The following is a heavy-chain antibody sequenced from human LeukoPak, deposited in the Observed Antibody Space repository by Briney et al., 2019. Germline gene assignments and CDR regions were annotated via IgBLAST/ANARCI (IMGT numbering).Heavy chain of an antibody. CDR3: AGSRVAATDTLDP. V-gene: IGHV3-7*01. CDR2: INPDGSET. CDR1: RFTFNTYW. D-gene: IGHD6-25*01. Sequence: HPGGSLRLSCEASRFTFNTYWMSWVRQAPGKGLEWEANINPDGSETYYVDSVKGRFTVSRDNAKNSLFLQVNSLRAEDTAVYYCAGSRVAATDTLDPWGQGTLVTVSS. J-gene: IGHJ5*02.